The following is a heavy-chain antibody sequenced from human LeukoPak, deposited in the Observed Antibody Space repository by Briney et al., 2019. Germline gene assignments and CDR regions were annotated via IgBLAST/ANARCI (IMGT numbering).Heavy chain of an antibody. CDR1: GYTFTSYG. D-gene: IGHD3-22*01. Sequence: ASVKVSCKASGYTFTSYGISWVRQAPGQGLEWMGWISAYNGNTNYAQKLQGRVTMTTDTSTSTAYMELRSLRSDDTAVYYCARAGGTYYYDSSGYPDYWGQGTLVTDSS. CDR3: ARAGGTYYYDSSGYPDY. CDR2: ISAYNGNT. V-gene: IGHV1-18*01. J-gene: IGHJ4*02.